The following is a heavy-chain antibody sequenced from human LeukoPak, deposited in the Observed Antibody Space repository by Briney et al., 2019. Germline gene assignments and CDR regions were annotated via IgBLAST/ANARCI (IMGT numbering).Heavy chain of an antibody. CDR2: INSDGSST. J-gene: IGHJ4*02. Sequence: GGSLRLSCAASGFTFSSYWMHWVRQAPGKGLVWVSRINSDGSSTSYADSVKGRFTISRDNAKNTLYLRMNSLRAEDTAVYYCARAAAPAAAGPKYWGQGTLVTVSS. D-gene: IGHD2-2*01. V-gene: IGHV3-74*01. CDR3: ARAAAPAAAGPKY. CDR1: GFTFSSYW.